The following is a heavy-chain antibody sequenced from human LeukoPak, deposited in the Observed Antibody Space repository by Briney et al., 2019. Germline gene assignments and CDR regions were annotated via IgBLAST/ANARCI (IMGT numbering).Heavy chain of an antibody. V-gene: IGHV1-2*02. J-gene: IGHJ4*02. CDR1: GYTFTAYY. Sequence: EASVKVSCKASGYTFTAYYLHWVRQAPGQGLEWMGWINPNSGATNDAQRFKGRVTMTRDTSISTAYMELTRLTSDDTAVYFCARGSDYYYGVIDYWGQGTLVAVSS. CDR2: INPNSGAT. CDR3: ARGSDYYYGVIDY. D-gene: IGHD3-10*01.